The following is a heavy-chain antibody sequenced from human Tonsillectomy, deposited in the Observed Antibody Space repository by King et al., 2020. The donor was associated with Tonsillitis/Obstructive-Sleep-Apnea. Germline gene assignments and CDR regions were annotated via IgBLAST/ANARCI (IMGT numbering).Heavy chain of an antibody. CDR3: ASGVSHYYDSSGPVH. D-gene: IGHD3-22*01. J-gene: IGHJ4*02. CDR1: GGTFNSYS. V-gene: IGHV1-69*09. Sequence: VQLVESGPEVKKPGSSVKVSCKASGGTFNSYSFNWVRQAPGQGLEWVGKLTLVLNMADYAEKFQGRVTITADKSATTAYMELSGLRSDDTAVYYCASGVSHYYDSSGPVHWGQGTLVTVSS. CDR2: LTLVLNMA.